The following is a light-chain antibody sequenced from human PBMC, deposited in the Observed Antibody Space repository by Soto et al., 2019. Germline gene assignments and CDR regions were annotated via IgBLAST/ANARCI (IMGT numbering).Light chain of an antibody. V-gene: IGLV2-11*01. CDR3: CSYAGNSLV. CDR2: DVF. CDR1: RSDVGGYNY. Sequence: QSALTQPRSVSGSPGQSVTISCTGTRSDVGGYNYVSWYQQLPGKAPKLIIYDVFRRPSGVPDRFSGSKSGNTASLTISGLQAEDEADYYCCSYAGNSLVFGTATKVTVL. J-gene: IGLJ1*01.